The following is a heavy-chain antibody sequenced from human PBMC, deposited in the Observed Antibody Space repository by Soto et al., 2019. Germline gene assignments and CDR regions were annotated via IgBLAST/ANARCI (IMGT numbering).Heavy chain of an antibody. D-gene: IGHD3-16*01. CDR2: INTYNGNT. V-gene: IGHV1-18*01. Sequence: QVQLVQSGAEVKNPGASVKVSCKASGYTFTRYGIGWARQAPGQGREWMGWINTYNGNTTYAQNVQGRVTLTTDTSTSTAYMELRSLRSNDTAIYYCAMVDVYVTTSPQDVWGQGTTVIVSS. CDR3: AMVDVYVTTSPQDV. J-gene: IGHJ6*02. CDR1: GYTFTRYG.